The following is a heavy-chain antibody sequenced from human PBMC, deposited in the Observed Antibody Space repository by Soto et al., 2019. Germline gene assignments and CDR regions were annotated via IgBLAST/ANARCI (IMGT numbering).Heavy chain of an antibody. J-gene: IGHJ4*02. CDR2: IYYSGST. D-gene: IGHD3-10*01. CDR3: AREEYGSGSTDY. V-gene: IGHV4-39*01. CDR1: GGSISSSSYY. Sequence: SETLSLTCTVSGGSISSSSYYWGWIRQPPGKGLEWIGSIYYSGSTYYNPSLKSRVTISVDTSKNQFSLKLSSVTAADTAVYYCAREEYGSGSTDYWGQGTLVTVSS.